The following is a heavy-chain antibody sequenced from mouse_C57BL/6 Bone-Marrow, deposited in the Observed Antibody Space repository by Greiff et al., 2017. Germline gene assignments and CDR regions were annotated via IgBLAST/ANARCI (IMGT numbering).Heavy chain of an antibody. CDR1: GYTFPSYW. CDR2: INPSSGYT. V-gene: IGHV1-7*01. J-gene: IGHJ4*01. Sequence: QVQLKESGAELAKPGASVKLSCKASGYTFPSYWMHWVKQRPGQGLEWIGYINPSSGYTKYNQKFKDKATLTADKSSITAYMQLSSLTYEDSAVYYCARPIYYYAMDYWGQGTSVTVSS. CDR3: ARPIYYYAMDY.